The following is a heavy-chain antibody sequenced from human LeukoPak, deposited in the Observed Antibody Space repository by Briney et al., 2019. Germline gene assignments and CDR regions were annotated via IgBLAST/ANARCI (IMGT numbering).Heavy chain of an antibody. Sequence: PGGSLRLSCAASGFTFSSYSMNWVRQAPGKGLEWVSSISSSSSYIYYADSVKGRFTISRDNAKNSLYLQMNSLRAEDTAVYYCARLKSPSQYSSGWYPVGTPSSGWFDPWGQGTLVTVSS. CDR1: GFTFSSYS. CDR3: ARLKSPSQYSSGWYPVGTPSSGWFDP. V-gene: IGHV3-21*01. D-gene: IGHD6-19*01. J-gene: IGHJ5*02. CDR2: ISSSSSYI.